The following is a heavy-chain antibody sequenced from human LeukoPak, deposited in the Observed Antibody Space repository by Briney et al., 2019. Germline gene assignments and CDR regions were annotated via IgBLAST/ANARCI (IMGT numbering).Heavy chain of an antibody. D-gene: IGHD6-13*01. CDR2: ISGSSSYI. J-gene: IGHJ4*02. CDR3: ARASSRLDFDY. CDR1: GFTFSSYS. Sequence: GGSLRLSCAASGFTFSSYSMNWVRQAPGKGLEWVSSISGSSSYIYYADSVKVRFTISRDNAKNSLYLQMNSLRAEDTAVYYCARASSRLDFDYWGQGTLVTVSS. V-gene: IGHV3-21*01.